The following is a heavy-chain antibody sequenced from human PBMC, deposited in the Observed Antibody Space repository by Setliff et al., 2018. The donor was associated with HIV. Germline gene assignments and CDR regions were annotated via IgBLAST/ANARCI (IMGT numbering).Heavy chain of an antibody. D-gene: IGHD3-9*01. CDR1: GFSLSTSGVG. J-gene: IGHJ6*03. CDR3: ARTRYDTAGFYPKDYFYYIDV. V-gene: IGHV2-5*01. Sequence: SGPTLVNPTQTLTLTCTFSGFSLSTSGVGVGWIRQPPGKALEWLAVIYWNDDKRYSPSLKSRLTITKDTSKSQVILTMTNMDPADTGTYYGARTRYDTAGFYPKDYFYYIDVWGKGTTVTVSS. CDR2: IYWNDDK.